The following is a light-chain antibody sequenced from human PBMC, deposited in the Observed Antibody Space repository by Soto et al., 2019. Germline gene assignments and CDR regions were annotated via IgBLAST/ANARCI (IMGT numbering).Light chain of an antibody. CDR3: QHYVTSLKT. J-gene: IGKJ1*01. CDR1: QSVTSIY. V-gene: IGKV3-20*01. Sequence: ETVMTQSPATLSVSPGERATLSCGASQSVTSIYLAWYQQKPGQAPRLLIFGASIRVTGIPDRFIGSGSGTDFTLTISRLEPEDFAVYYCQHYVTSLKTFGQGTKVDIK. CDR2: GAS.